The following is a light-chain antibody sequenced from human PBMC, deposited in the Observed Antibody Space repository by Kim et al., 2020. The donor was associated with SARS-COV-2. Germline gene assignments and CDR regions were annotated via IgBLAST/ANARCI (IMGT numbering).Light chain of an antibody. CDR1: KLGDKY. V-gene: IGLV3-1*01. Sequence: LPPGQTASITCSGDKLGDKYACWYQQKPGQSPVLVIYQDSKRPSGIPERFSGSNSGNTATLTISGTQAMDEADYYCQAWDSSTVVFGGGTQLTVL. J-gene: IGLJ2*01. CDR3: QAWDSSTVV. CDR2: QDS.